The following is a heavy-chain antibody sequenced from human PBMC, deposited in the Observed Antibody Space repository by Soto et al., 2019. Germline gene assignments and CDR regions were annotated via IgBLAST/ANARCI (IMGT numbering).Heavy chain of an antibody. CDR1: GFTFSIYS. V-gene: IGHV3-48*01. CDR2: ISTTSTTI. Sequence: EVQLVESGGGLVQPGGSLRLSCAASGFTFSIYSMNWVRQAPGKGLEWVSYISTTSTTIYYADSVKGRFTISRDNAKNSLYLQMNSLRVGDTAVYYCARDDAFDIWGQGTMVTVSS. CDR3: ARDDAFDI. J-gene: IGHJ3*02.